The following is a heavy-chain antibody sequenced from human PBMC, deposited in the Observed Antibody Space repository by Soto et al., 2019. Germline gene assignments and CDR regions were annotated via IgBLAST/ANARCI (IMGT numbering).Heavy chain of an antibody. V-gene: IGHV4-4*02. CDR1: GGSISISNW. Sequence: QVQLQESGPGLVKPSETLSLTCAVSGGSISISNWWSWVRQTPGKGLEWIGQIHHSGSTNYSPSLTSRVTISVDKSKNKVSLKMSSVTAADTAVYYCARGGYYFYIDVWGKGTTVTVSS. D-gene: IGHD1-26*01. J-gene: IGHJ6*03. CDR3: ARGGYYFYIDV. CDR2: IHHSGST.